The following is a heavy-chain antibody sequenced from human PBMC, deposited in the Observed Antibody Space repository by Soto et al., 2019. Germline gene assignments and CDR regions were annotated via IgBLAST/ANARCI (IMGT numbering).Heavy chain of an antibody. V-gene: IGHV4-59*01. CDR2: IYYSGST. D-gene: IGHD3-3*01. J-gene: IGHJ5*02. CDR3: AREAEYDFWSGYYTRWLDP. Sequence: SETLSLTCTVSGGSISSYYWSWIRQPPGKGLEWIGYIYYSGSTNYNPSLKSRVTISVDTSKNQFSLKLSSVTAADTAVYYCAREAEYDFWSGYYTRWLDPWGQGTLVTVSS. CDR1: GGSISSYY.